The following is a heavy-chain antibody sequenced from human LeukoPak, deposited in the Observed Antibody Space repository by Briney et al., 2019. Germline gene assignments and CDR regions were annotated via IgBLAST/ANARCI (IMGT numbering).Heavy chain of an antibody. D-gene: IGHD3-10*01. CDR3: ARATCGDHPGVYFDY. J-gene: IGHJ4*02. V-gene: IGHV4-4*02. CDR2: IYHSGST. CDR1: GGPISSSNW. Sequence: SSETLSLTCAVSGGPISSSNWWGWVRQPPGKGLEWSGEIYHSGSTNYNPSLKSRVTISVDKSKNQFSLKLSSVTAADTAVYYCARATCGDHPGVYFDYWGQGTLVTVSS.